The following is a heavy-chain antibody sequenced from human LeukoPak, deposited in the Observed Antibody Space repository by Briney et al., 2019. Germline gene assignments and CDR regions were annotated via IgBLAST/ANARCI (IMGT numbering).Heavy chain of an antibody. CDR2: IYTSGST. D-gene: IGHD1-14*01. J-gene: IGHJ6*03. CDR3: ARLTTKNYYYSYMDV. Sequence: SETLSLTCTVSGGSISSYYWSWLRQPPGKGLEWIAYIYTSGSTSYNTSLKSRVTISLDTSKNQFSLKLTSVTAADTAVYYCARLTTKNYYYSYMDVWGKGTTVTVSS. V-gene: IGHV4-4*09. CDR1: GGSISSYY.